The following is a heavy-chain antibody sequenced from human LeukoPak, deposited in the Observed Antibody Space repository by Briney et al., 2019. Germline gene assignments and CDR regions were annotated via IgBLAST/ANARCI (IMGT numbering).Heavy chain of an antibody. V-gene: IGHV1-69*13. CDR2: INPISGTA. D-gene: IGHD3-3*01. Sequence: ASAKVSCKASGYTFTGYYMHWVRQAPGQGLEWMGGINPISGTANYAQKFQGKVTITADESTSTAYMELSSLRSEDTAVYYCARDKFLGWSSGFYGMDVWGQGTTVMVSS. CDR1: GYTFTGYY. J-gene: IGHJ6*02. CDR3: ARDKFLGWSSGFYGMDV.